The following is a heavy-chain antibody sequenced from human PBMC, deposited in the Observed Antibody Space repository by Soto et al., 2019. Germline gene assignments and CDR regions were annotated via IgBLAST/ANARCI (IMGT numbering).Heavy chain of an antibody. J-gene: IGHJ6*02. CDR1: GASISSDDYY. Sequence: QVQLQASGPGLVKPSQTLSLTCSISGASISSDDYYWSWFRQPPGKGLEWIGYISYSGSTYYNPSLNSRMTISVDTSKTQFSLILSSVTAADTAVFYCAREVNNYYGMDVWGQGTTVTVSS. V-gene: IGHV4-30-4*01. CDR2: ISYSGST. CDR3: AREVNNYYGMDV.